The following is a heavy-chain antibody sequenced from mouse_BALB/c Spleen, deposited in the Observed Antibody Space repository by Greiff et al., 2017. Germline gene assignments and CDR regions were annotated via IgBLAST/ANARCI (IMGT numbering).Heavy chain of an antibody. CDR1: GFTFSSFG. J-gene: IGHJ4*01. CDR3: ARDFEAMDY. CDR2: ISSGSSTI. V-gene: IGHV5-17*02. Sequence: EVKLVESGGGLVQPGGSRKLSCAASGFTFSSFGMHWVRQAPEKGLEWVAYISSGSSTIYYADTVKGRFTISRDNPKNTLFLQMTSLRSEDTAMYYCARDFEAMDYWGQGTSVTVSS.